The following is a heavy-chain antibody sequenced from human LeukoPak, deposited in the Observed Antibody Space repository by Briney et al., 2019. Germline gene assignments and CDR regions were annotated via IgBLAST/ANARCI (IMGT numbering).Heavy chain of an antibody. V-gene: IGHV3-21*01. Sequence: GGSLRLSCAASGFTFSSYSMNWVRQAPGKGLEWVSSISSSSYIYYADSVKGRFTISRDNAKNSLYLQMNSLRAEDTAVYYCARDSYGSGSYRSEKPRVGGYNYWGQGTLVTVSS. CDR2: ISSSSYI. CDR3: ARDSYGSGSYRSEKPRVGGYNY. D-gene: IGHD3-10*01. CDR1: GFTFSSYS. J-gene: IGHJ4*02.